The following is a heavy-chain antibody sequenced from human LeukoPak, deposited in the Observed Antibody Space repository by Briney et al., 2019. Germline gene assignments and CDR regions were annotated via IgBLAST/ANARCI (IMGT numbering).Heavy chain of an antibody. Sequence: GGSLRLSCAASGFTFNTYEMNWVRQAPAKGLEWVSWTSSSGTTKYYADSVKGRFTISRDNAKNSLYLQMNSLSAEDTAVYYCATANSGSGHWGQGTLVSVSS. CDR2: TSSSGTTK. J-gene: IGHJ4*02. CDR1: GFTFNTYE. D-gene: IGHD3-10*01. CDR3: ATANSGSGH. V-gene: IGHV3-48*03.